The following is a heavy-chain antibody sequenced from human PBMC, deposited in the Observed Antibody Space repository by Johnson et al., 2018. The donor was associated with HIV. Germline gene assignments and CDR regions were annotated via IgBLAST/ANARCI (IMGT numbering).Heavy chain of an antibody. D-gene: IGHD1-14*01. CDR3: AKDALRTQPGAFDI. J-gene: IGHJ3*02. CDR2: ISFDGTSK. Sequence: QVQLVESGGGVVQPGRSLRLSCAASGFTFSSYAMHWVRQPPGKGLEWVAFISFDGTSKYYADSVKGRFTISRDNSKNTVYLQMKSLRVEDTAVYYCAKDALRTQPGAFDIWGQGTMVTVSS. CDR1: GFTFSSYA. V-gene: IGHV3-30*04.